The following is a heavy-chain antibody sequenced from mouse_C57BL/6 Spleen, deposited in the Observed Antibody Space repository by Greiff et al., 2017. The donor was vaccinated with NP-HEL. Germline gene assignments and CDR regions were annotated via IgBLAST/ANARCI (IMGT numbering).Heavy chain of an antibody. Sequence: VQLQQSGAELARPGASVKLSCKASGYTFTSYGISWVKQRTGQGLEWIGEIYPRSGNTYYNEKFKGKATLTADKSSSTAYMELRSLTSEDSAVYFCARVYGSSYHYAMDYWGQGTSVTVSS. CDR3: ARVYGSSYHYAMDY. CDR1: GYTFTSYG. V-gene: IGHV1-81*01. D-gene: IGHD1-1*01. CDR2: IYPRSGNT. J-gene: IGHJ4*01.